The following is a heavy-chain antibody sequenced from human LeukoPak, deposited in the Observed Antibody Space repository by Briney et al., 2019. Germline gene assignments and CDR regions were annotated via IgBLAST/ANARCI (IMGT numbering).Heavy chain of an antibody. CDR1: GGSISIYR. CDR2: ISGSGVI. J-gene: IGHJ5*02. D-gene: IGHD3-10*01. CDR3: ARDSGTTGEVKFDP. Sequence: SETLSLTCTLSGGSISIYRWSWIRQSAGMGLEWIGRISGSGVITYNPSLKSRVILSLDTSNNHFSLKLISVTAADTAVYYCARDSGTTGEVKFDPWGQGMLVTVSS. V-gene: IGHV4-4*07.